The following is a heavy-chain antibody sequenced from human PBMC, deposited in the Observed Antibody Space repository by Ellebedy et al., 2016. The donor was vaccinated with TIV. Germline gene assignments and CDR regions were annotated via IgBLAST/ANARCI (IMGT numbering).Heavy chain of an antibody. CDR2: ITGIGTST. J-gene: IGHJ3*02. CDR3: AKPMGPGGRFDAFDI. D-gene: IGHD3-16*01. V-gene: IGHV3-23*01. CDR1: GFTFSNYA. Sequence: GESLKISCAASGFTFSNYAMSWVRQAPGKGLEWVSAITGIGTSTYYADSVKGRFTISRDNSKNTLSLQMNSLRADDTAIYSCAKPMGPGGRFDAFDIWGQGTLVAVSS.